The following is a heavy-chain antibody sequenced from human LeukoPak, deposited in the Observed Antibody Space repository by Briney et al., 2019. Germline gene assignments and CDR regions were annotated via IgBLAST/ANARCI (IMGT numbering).Heavy chain of an antibody. D-gene: IGHD6-19*01. CDR2: ISYDGSNK. Sequence: PGGSLRLSCAASGFTFSSYGMHWVRQAPGKGLEWVAVISYDGSNKYYADSVKGRSTISRDNSKNTLYLQMNSLRAEDTAVYYCAKDTPSSGWYAFDIWGQGTMVTVSS. J-gene: IGHJ3*02. V-gene: IGHV3-30*18. CDR3: AKDTPSSGWYAFDI. CDR1: GFTFSSYG.